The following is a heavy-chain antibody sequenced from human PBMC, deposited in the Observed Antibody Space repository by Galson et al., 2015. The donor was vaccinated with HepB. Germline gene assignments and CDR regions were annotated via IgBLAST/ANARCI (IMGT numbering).Heavy chain of an antibody. CDR2: IGSNLDGGTQ. D-gene: IGHD4-17*01. Sequence: SLRLSCAASGFTFTNAWMSWVRQAPGKELEWVGRIGSNLDGGTQDYAAPVKGRFIISRDDSKNTLFLQVNRLKTEDTAMYFCTTVDLSFGYGDEVDWGQGTLVTVSS. CDR1: GFTFTNAW. V-gene: IGHV3-15*04. CDR3: TTVDLSFGYGDEVD. J-gene: IGHJ4*02.